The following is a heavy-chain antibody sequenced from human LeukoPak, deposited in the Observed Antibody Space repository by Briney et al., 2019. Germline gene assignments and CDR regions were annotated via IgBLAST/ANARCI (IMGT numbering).Heavy chain of an antibody. J-gene: IGHJ4*02. Sequence: PSETLSLTCTVSGGSISSYYWSWIRQPPGKGLEWIGYIYYSGSTNYNSSLKSRVTISVDTSKNQFSLKLTSVTAADTAFYYCARGLGWGYCSAPICNLDSWGQGALVTVSS. CDR3: ARGLGWGYCSAPICNLDS. CDR1: GGSISSYY. CDR2: IYYSGST. D-gene: IGHD2-15*01. V-gene: IGHV4-59*01.